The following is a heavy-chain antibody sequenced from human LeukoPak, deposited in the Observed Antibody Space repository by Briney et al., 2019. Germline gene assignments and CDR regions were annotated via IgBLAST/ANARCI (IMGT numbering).Heavy chain of an antibody. D-gene: IGHD2-2*01. CDR1: GFTFSSYA. V-gene: IGHV3-23*01. CDR3: AKDDKGVKYCSSTSCHYYYYYYMGV. J-gene: IGHJ6*03. Sequence: AGGSLRLSCAASGFTFSSYAMSWVRQAPGKGLEWVSAISGSGGSTYYADSVKGRFTISRDNSKNTLYLQMNSLRAEDTAVYYCAKDDKGVKYCSSTSCHYYYYYYMGVWGKGTTVTVSS. CDR2: ISGSGGST.